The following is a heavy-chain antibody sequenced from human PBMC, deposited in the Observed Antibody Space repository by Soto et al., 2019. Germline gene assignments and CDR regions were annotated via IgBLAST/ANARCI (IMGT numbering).Heavy chain of an antibody. CDR2: ISGSGGST. CDR3: AKDRDDSGWYDVGDY. J-gene: IGHJ4*02. V-gene: IGHV3-23*01. Sequence: EVQLLESGGGLVQPGGSLRLSCAASGFTFSSYAMSWVRQAPGKGLEWVSSISGSGGSTYYADSVKGRFTISRDNSKNTLYLQMNSLRAEDTAVYYCAKDRDDSGWYDVGDYWGQGTLVTVSS. D-gene: IGHD6-19*01. CDR1: GFTFSSYA.